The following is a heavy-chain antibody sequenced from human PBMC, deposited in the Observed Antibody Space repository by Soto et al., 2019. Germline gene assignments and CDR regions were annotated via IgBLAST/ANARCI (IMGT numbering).Heavy chain of an antibody. CDR3: AMIDNYVTPTPLRV. D-gene: IGHD3-16*01. CDR2: ISPYSGNT. J-gene: IGHJ6*02. CDR1: GYIFVNYG. V-gene: IGHV1-18*01. Sequence: QVQLVQSGDEVRKPGSSVKVSCKASGYIFVNYGIAWVRQAPGQGLEWMGWISPYSGNTHYASKVQGRLTMTTDSSTGVAYVDMASLPSADSAVYYFAMIDNYVTPTPLRVWAQGTTSTISS.